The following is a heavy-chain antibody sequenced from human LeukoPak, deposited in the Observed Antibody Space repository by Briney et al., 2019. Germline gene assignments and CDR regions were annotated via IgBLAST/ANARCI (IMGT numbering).Heavy chain of an antibody. Sequence: GASVKVSCKASGYTFTSYYIHWVRQAPGQGLEWMGIINPGGGSTSYGQKFQDRVTMTRDTSTSTVYMELSSLRSEDTAVYYCAKAGSYYDTLYDAWGQGTLVTVSS. CDR3: AKAGSYYDTLYDA. D-gene: IGHD3-22*01. J-gene: IGHJ5*02. CDR2: INPGGGST. CDR1: GYTFTSYY. V-gene: IGHV1-46*01.